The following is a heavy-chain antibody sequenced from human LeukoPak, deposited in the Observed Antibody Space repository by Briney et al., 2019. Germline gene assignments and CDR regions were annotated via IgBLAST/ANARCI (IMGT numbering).Heavy chain of an antibody. V-gene: IGHV4-39*01. J-gene: IGHJ4*02. D-gene: IGHD2-15*01. CDR2: IYYSGST. CDR3: ARRLPAASYFDY. Sequence: SETLSLTCTVSGVSISSSSYYWGWIRQPPGKGLEWIGSIYYSGSTYYNPSLKSRVTISVDTSKNQFSLKLSSVTAADTAVHYCARRLPAASYFDYWGQGTLVTVSS. CDR1: GVSISSSSYY.